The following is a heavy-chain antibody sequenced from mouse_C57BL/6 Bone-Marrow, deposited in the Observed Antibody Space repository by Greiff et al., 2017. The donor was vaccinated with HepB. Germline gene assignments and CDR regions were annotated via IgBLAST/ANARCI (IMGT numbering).Heavy chain of an antibody. V-gene: IGHV5-9-1*02. Sequence: EVKLMESGEGLVKPGGSLKLSCAASGFTFSSYAMSWVRQTPEKRLEWVAYLSSGGDYTYYADTVKGRFPISRDNSRNTLYLHMSGLKSEDTAMYYCTRDGHSWFAYWGQGTPVTVSA. J-gene: IGHJ3*01. CDR2: LSSGGDYT. CDR3: TRDGHSWFAY. CDR1: GFTFSSYA. D-gene: IGHD2-3*01.